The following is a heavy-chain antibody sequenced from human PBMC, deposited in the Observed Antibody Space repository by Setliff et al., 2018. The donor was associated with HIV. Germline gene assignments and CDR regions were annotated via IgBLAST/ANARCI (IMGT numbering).Heavy chain of an antibody. CDR3: ARDREGVRLSMIIEGPFDP. V-gene: IGHV1-3*01. Sequence: ASVKVSCKAFGYTFSTNAIHWVRQAPGQRLEWMGYINAGDDNTRYSEKFQGRVTITRDTSANTAYMELSSVRSEDTAVYYCARDREGVRLSMIIEGPFDPWGQGTLVTVSS. CDR1: GYTFSTNA. CDR2: INAGDDNT. J-gene: IGHJ5*02. D-gene: IGHD3-22*01.